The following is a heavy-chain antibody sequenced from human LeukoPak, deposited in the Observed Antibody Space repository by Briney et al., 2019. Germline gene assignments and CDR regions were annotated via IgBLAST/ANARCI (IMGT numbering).Heavy chain of an antibody. D-gene: IGHD3-22*01. V-gene: IGHV3-21*01. CDR2: ISSSSSYI. CDR1: GFTFSSYS. CDR3: ARDQDYDSSGTSSGDY. J-gene: IGHJ4*02. Sequence: GGSLRVSCAASGFTFSSYSMNWVRQAPGKGLEWVSSISSSSSYIYYADSVKGRFTISRDNAKNSLYLQMNSLRAEDTAVYYCARDQDYDSSGTSSGDYWGQGTLVTVSS.